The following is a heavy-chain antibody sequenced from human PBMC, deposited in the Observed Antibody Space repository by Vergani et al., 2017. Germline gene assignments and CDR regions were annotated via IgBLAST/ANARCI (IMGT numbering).Heavy chain of an antibody. CDR3: ANGVSDSSGYYDY. CDR2: ISYDGSNK. V-gene: IGHV3-30*18. J-gene: IGHJ4*02. D-gene: IGHD3-22*01. CDR1: GFTFSSYG. Sequence: QVQLVESGGGVVQPGRSLRLSCAASGFTFSSYGMHWVRQAPGKGLEWVAVISYDGSNKYYADSVKGRFTISRDNSKNTLYLQMNSLRAEDTAVYYGANGVSDSSGYYDYWGQGTLVTVSS.